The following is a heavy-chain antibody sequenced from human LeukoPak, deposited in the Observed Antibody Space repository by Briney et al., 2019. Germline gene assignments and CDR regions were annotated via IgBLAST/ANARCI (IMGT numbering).Heavy chain of an antibody. CDR1: GYTFISYY. D-gene: IGHD4-17*01. V-gene: IGHV1-46*01. Sequence: GASVTVSCKASGYTFISYYMYWVRQAPGHGLEWMGFINPSAGNTAYAQKFQGRVTMTRDTSTSTVYMDLTSLRSDDTAVYYCARGKYGDWYFDYWGQGSLVTVSS. CDR3: ARGKYGDWYFDY. CDR2: INPSAGNT. J-gene: IGHJ4*01.